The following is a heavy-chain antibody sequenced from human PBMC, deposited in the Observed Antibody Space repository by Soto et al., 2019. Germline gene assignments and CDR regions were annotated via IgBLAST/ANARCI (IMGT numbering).Heavy chain of an antibody. V-gene: IGHV4-59*11. CDR2: IYHTVNT. Sequence: AETLSLSCIVSVVSIGSHFWSLIRQAPGKGPELVGYIYHTVNTNYNPALKSRVTISMDTSKNQLSLQLSSVTAADTAIYYCARLQYTVVTALDIWGQGTMVTVSS. D-gene: IGHD2-15*01. CDR1: VVSIGSHF. CDR3: ARLQYTVVTALDI. J-gene: IGHJ3*02.